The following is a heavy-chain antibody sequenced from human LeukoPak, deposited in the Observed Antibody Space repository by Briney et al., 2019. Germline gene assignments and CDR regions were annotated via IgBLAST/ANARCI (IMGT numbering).Heavy chain of an antibody. CDR1: GFAFSSYG. CDR3: ARDYSNSLYFDY. D-gene: IGHD6-6*01. V-gene: IGHV3-33*01. J-gene: IGHJ4*02. Sequence: GGPLRLSCAASGFAFSSYGMHWGRQAPGKGWGGGAVIWYDGSNKYYADSVKGRFTISRDKSKQTLYLQMNSLRAEDTAVYYCARDYSNSLYFDYWGRGTLITVSS. CDR2: IWYDGSNK.